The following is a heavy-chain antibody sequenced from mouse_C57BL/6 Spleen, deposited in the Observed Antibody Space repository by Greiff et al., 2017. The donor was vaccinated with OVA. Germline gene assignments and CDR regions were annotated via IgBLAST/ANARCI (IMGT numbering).Heavy chain of an antibody. V-gene: IGHV14-1*01. CDR3: TLSRYGYAMDY. Sequence: VQLQQSGAELVRPGASVKLSCTASGFNIKDYYMHWVKQRPEQGLEWIGRIDPEDGDTEYAPKFQGKATMTADTSSNTAYLQLSSLTSEDTAVYYCTLSRYGYAMDYWGQGTSVTVSS. CDR2: IDPEDGDT. CDR1: GFNIKDYY. J-gene: IGHJ4*01. D-gene: IGHD1-1*01.